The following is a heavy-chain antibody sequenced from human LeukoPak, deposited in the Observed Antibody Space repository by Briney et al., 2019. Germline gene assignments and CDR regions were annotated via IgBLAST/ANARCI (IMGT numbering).Heavy chain of an antibody. D-gene: IGHD6-13*01. Sequence: GGSLRLSCAASGFTFTSYPMHWVRQAPGKGLEYVSAISSNGGSTYYAHSVKGRFTISRDNSKNTLYLQMNSLRAEDTAVYYCAKNPHYSSSWYEGNWFDPWGQGTLVTVSS. J-gene: IGHJ5*02. CDR1: GFTFTSYP. V-gene: IGHV3-64*01. CDR2: ISSNGGST. CDR3: AKNPHYSSSWYEGNWFDP.